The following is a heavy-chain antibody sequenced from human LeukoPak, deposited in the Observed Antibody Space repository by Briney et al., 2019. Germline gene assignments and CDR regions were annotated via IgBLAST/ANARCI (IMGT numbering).Heavy chain of an antibody. V-gene: IGHV3-21*04. D-gene: IGHD3-22*01. CDR1: GFTFSSFT. CDR2: ISNSGDYI. Sequence: GGSLRLSCTVSGFTFSSFTMNWVRQGPGKGLEWVASISNSGDYISYADSLKGRFTISRDNAKNSLFLQMNSLRPEDTAVYYCARVDDSSGNCFDYWGQGTLVTVSS. CDR3: ARVDDSSGNCFDY. J-gene: IGHJ4*02.